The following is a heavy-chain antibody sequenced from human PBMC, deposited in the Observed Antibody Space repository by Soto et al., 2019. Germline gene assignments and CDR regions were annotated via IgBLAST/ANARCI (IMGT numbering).Heavy chain of an antibody. Sequence: AGGSLRLSCAASGFTFSSYWMSWVRQAPGKGLEWVANIKQDGSEKYYVDSVKGRFTISRDNAKNSLYLQMNSLRAEDTAVYYCARDPGLYYYDSSGYYSIAPYYYGMDVWGQGTTVTVS. CDR2: IKQDGSEK. D-gene: IGHD3-22*01. J-gene: IGHJ6*02. CDR3: ARDPGLYYYDSSGYYSIAPYYYGMDV. CDR1: GFTFSSYW. V-gene: IGHV3-7*01.